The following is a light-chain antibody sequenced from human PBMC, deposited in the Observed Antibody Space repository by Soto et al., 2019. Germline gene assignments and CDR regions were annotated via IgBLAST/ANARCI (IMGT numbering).Light chain of an antibody. CDR3: QQYFTAPQT. Sequence: EIVLTQSPGTLSLSPGERATLSCRASQSVSNNYLAWYQQKPGQAPRLLIYGASNRATGIPDRFSGSGSGTDFTLTISRLEPEDFAVYYCQQYFTAPQTFGQGTKVEI. CDR1: QSVSNNY. CDR2: GAS. J-gene: IGKJ1*01. V-gene: IGKV3-20*01.